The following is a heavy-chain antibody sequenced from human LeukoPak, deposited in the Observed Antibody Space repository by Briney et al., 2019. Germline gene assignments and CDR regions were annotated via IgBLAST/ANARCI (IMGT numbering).Heavy chain of an antibody. CDR3: ARDHGSSWCDMPSHNDY. CDR2: INPNSGGT. V-gene: IGHV1-2*02. CDR1: GYTFTGYY. D-gene: IGHD6-13*01. Sequence: GASVKVSCKASGYTFTGYYMHWVRQAPGQGLEWMGWINPNSGGTNYAQKFQGRVTMTRDTSISTAYMELSRLRSDDTAVYYCARDHGSSWCDMPSHNDYWGQGTLVTVSS. J-gene: IGHJ4*02.